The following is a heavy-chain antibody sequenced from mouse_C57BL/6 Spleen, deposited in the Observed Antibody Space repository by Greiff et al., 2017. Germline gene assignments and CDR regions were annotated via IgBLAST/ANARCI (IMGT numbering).Heavy chain of an antibody. V-gene: IGHV1-26*01. CDR2: INPNNGGT. Sequence: EVQLQQSGPELVKPGASVKISCKASGYTFTDYYMNWVKQSHGKSLEWIGDINPNNGGTSYNQKFKGKATLTVDKSSSTAYMELRSLTSEDSAVYYCARSGYDYRYFDVWGTGTTVTVSS. D-gene: IGHD2-3*01. CDR1: GYTFTDYY. J-gene: IGHJ1*03. CDR3: ARSGYDYRYFDV.